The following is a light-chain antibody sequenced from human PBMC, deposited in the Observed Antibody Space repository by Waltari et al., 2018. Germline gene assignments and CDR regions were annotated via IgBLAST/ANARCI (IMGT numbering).Light chain of an antibody. CDR1: HLGDKY. V-gene: IGLV3-1*01. CDR2: RDT. J-gene: IGLJ2*01. Sequence: SYELAQPPSVSVSPGQTASITCSGDHLGDKYVSWYQPKPGQSPVVVIYRDTERPSGIPERFAGSNSGNTATLTISGTQTMDEADYYCQAWDSSTAVFGGGTKLTVL. CDR3: QAWDSSTAV.